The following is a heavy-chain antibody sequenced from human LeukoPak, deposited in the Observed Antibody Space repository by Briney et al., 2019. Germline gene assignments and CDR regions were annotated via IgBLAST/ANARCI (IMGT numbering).Heavy chain of an antibody. CDR1: DDSIRSSAYY. J-gene: IGHJ3*02. CDR2: IYYSGST. Sequence: SETLSLTCAVSDDSIRSSAYYWGWLRQPPGKGLEWIVSIYYSGSTYYNPSLKSRVTISIDTSKNQFSLKLSSVTAADTAVYYCASEPYGSGSFLGAFDIWGQGTVVTVSS. CDR3: ASEPYGSGSFLGAFDI. V-gene: IGHV4-39*01. D-gene: IGHD3-10*01.